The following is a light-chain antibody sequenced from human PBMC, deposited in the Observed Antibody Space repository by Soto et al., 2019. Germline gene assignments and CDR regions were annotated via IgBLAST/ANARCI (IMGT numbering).Light chain of an antibody. J-gene: IGKJ3*01. CDR2: AAS. CDR1: QGFSTY. V-gene: IGKV1-16*02. Sequence: DIQMTQSPSSLSASVGDRVTITCRASQGFSTYLAWFQQKPGKAPMSLIYAASSLQSGVPSKFSGSGSGTDFTLTISSLQPEDFATYYCQQYNSYPRTFGPGTKVDIK. CDR3: QQYNSYPRT.